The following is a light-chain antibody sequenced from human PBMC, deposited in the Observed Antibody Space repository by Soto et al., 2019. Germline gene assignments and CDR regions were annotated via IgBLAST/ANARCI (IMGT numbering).Light chain of an antibody. CDR2: STS. CDR3: LLYYGGQLGV. V-gene: IGLV7-43*01. Sequence: QTVVTQEPSLTVSPGGTVTLTCASSTGAVTSGYYPNWFQQKPGQAPRVLIYSTSNKYSWTPARFSGSLLGGKAALTLSGVQPEDEAEYYCLLYYGGQLGVFGGGTKLTVL. CDR1: TGAVTSGYY. J-gene: IGLJ2*01.